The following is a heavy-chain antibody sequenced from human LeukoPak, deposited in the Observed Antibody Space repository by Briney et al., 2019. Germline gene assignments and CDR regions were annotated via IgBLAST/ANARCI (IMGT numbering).Heavy chain of an antibody. CDR3: ARAKWELLYFDY. CDR1: GFRFGGYS. CDR2: ISVSGTI. D-gene: IGHD1-26*01. V-gene: IGHV3-48*04. J-gene: IGHJ4*02. Sequence: GGSLRLSCTASGFRFGGYSIHWVRQAPGKGLEWLSYISVSGTIHADSVMGRVTVSRDNAKNSLYLQMNSLRAEDTAVYHCARAKWELLYFDYWGQGTLVTVSS.